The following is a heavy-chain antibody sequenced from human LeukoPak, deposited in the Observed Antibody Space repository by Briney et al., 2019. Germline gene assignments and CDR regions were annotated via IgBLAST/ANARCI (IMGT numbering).Heavy chain of an antibody. V-gene: IGHV3-23*01. J-gene: IGHJ4*02. CDR1: GFTFSSYA. CDR2: IFGSGGST. Sequence: GGSLRLSCAASGFTFSSYAMYWVRHAPGKGLEGVSGIFGSGGSTHYADSVKGRITISRDNSKNTVYLQMNSLRAEHTAVYYCAKTTTGYSSGRFPGWPVDYWGQGTLVTVSS. D-gene: IGHD6-19*01. CDR3: AKTTTGYSSGRFPGWPVDY.